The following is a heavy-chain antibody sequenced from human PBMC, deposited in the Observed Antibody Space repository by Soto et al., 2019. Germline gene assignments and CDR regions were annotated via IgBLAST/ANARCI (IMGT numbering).Heavy chain of an antibody. V-gene: IGHV3-7*03. J-gene: IGHJ5*02. D-gene: IGHD3-10*01. CDR1: GFTFSSYG. CDR2: IKQDGSEK. CDR3: ATKYYYGSGSPLFDP. Sequence: XVCLRLSCAASGFTFSSYGMSWVRQAPGKGLEWVANIKQDGSEKYYVDSVKGRFTISRDNAKNSLYLQMNSLRAEDTAVYYCATKYYYGSGSPLFDPWGQGTLVTVSS.